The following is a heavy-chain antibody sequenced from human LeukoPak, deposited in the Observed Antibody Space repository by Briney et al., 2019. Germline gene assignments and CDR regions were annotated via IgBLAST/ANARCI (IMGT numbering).Heavy chain of an antibody. D-gene: IGHD3-9*01. Sequence: GGSLRLSCAASGFTFSNYGMHWARQAPGKGLEWVAFIGFDGSDHSYADSVKGRFTISRDNSKNTLYLQMNSLRSEDTAVYYCARSPHLLLVDKPFDYWGQGTLVTVSS. CDR1: GFTFSNYG. CDR2: IGFDGSDH. J-gene: IGHJ4*02. V-gene: IGHV3-30*02. CDR3: ARSPHLLLVDKPFDY.